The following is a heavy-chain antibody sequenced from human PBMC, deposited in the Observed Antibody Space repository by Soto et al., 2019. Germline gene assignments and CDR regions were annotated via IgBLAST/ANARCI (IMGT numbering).Heavy chain of an antibody. D-gene: IGHD4-4*01. CDR1: AGSISSYY. Sequence: SETLSLTCTVSAGSISSYYWSWIRQPPGKGLEWIGYIYYSGSTSYNPSLHSRVTISVDMSKNKFSLTLTSVTAADTAVYYCARGTDYTQIASYHYGLDVGGRETTVAVSS. J-gene: IGHJ6*02. CDR3: ARGTDYTQIASYHYGLDV. V-gene: IGHV4-59*01. CDR2: IYYSGST.